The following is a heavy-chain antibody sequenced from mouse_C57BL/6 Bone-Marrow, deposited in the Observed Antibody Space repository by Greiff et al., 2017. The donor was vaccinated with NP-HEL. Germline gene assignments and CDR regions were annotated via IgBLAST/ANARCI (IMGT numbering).Heavy chain of an antibody. CDR1: GYTFTSYW. CDR3: ARSGFITTVVGGY. J-gene: IGHJ2*01. D-gene: IGHD1-1*01. Sequence: VQLQQPGAELVRPGSSVKLSCKASGYTFTSYWMDWVKQRPGQGLEWIGNIYPSDSETHYNQKFKDKATLTVDKSSSTAYMQLSSLTSEDSAVYYCARSGFITTVVGGYGGQGTTLTVSS. V-gene: IGHV1-61*01. CDR2: IYPSDSET.